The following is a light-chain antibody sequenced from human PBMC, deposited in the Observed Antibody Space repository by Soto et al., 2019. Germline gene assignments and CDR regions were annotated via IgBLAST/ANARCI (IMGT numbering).Light chain of an antibody. Sequence: QSALTQPPSASGSPGQSVTISCTGTRTDIGNYNYVSWYQQHPGKAPKLMIFEVTKRPSGVPDRFSGSKSGNTASLTISGLQADDEADYYCSSYSGAGDLGVFGTGTKLTVL. CDR1: RTDIGNYNY. CDR3: SSYSGAGDLGV. J-gene: IGLJ1*01. V-gene: IGLV2-8*01. CDR2: EVT.